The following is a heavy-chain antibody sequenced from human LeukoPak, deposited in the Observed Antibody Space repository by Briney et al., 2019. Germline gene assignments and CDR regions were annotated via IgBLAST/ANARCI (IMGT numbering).Heavy chain of an antibody. CDR3: AKSYFDYSAYYSYYFNL. CDR2: VYTSGST. V-gene: IGHV4-4*09. J-gene: IGHJ4*02. CDR1: GGSISGGY. Sequence: SETLSLTCTVSGGSISGGYWSWIRQPPGRGLEWIGYVYTSGSTNYNPSLKSRVTISVDTSKSQFALKLSSVTAADTAVYYCAKSYFDYSAYYSYYFNLWGQGALVTVSS. D-gene: IGHD4-11*01.